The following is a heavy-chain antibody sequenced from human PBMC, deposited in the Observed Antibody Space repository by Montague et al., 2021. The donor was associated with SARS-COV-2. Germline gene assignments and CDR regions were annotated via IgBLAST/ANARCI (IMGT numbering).Heavy chain of an antibody. CDR1: GDSINTYY. J-gene: IGHJ6*02. CDR2: IVYTGST. Sequence: SETLSLTSTVSGDSINTYYWNWIRQPPGKGLEWFGSIVYTGSTNYNPSLKSRVTISLDTSKNQFFLKVTSVTAADTAGYYCARQAAGSYFYYGVDVWGQGTTVTVSS. V-gene: IGHV4-59*12. D-gene: IGHD6-13*01. CDR3: ARQAAGSYFYYGVDV.